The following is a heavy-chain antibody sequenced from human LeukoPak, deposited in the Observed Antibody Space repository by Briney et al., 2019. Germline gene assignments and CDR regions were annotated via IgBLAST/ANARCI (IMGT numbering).Heavy chain of an antibody. CDR2: ISAYNGNT. D-gene: IGHD6-13*01. Sequence: ASVKVSCKASGYTFTSYGISWVRQPPGQGLEWMGWISAYNGNTNHAQKLQGRVTMTTDTSTSTAYMELRSQRSDDTAVYYCARDSLVSWQHLAKFDYWGQGTLVTVSS. CDR3: ARDSLVSWQHLAKFDY. V-gene: IGHV1-18*04. J-gene: IGHJ4*02. CDR1: GYTFTSYG.